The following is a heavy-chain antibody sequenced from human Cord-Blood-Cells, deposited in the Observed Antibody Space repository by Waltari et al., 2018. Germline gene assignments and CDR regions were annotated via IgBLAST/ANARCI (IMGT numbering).Heavy chain of an antibody. CDR3: AKELDKYAFDI. D-gene: IGHD2-2*03. CDR1: GFTFSSYG. Sequence: QVQLVESGGGVVQPGGSLRPSWSAYGFTFSSYGMHWVRQAPGKGLEWVAFIRYDGSNKYYADSVKGRFTISRDNSKNTLYLQMNSLRAEDTAVYYCAKELDKYAFDIWGQGTMVTVSS. J-gene: IGHJ3*02. CDR2: IRYDGSNK. V-gene: IGHV3-30*02.